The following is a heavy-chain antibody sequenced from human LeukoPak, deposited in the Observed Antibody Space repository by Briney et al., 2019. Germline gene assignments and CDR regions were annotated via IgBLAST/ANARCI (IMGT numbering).Heavy chain of an antibody. J-gene: IGHJ4*02. CDR1: GFTFDDYA. Sequence: GGSLRLSCVASGFTFDDYAMHWVRQAPGKGLEWVSGISWNSGTIGYADSVKGRFTISRDNARNSLFLQMNSLRAGDTAVYYCARGGVAVALYDYWGQGTLVTVSS. CDR3: ARGGVAVALYDY. V-gene: IGHV3-9*01. D-gene: IGHD6-19*01. CDR2: ISWNSGTI.